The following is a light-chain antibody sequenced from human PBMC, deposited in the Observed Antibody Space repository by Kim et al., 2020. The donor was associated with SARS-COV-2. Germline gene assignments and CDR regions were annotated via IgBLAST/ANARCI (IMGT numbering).Light chain of an antibody. Sequence: ASIGDRVNITCRASQSLSSSLAWYQQKPGKAPKLLISKASSLESGVSSRFSGSGSGTEFTLTITSLQPEDFATYYCQQYSAYSITFGQGTRLEIK. J-gene: IGKJ5*01. V-gene: IGKV1-5*03. CDR1: QSLSSS. CDR3: QQYSAYSIT. CDR2: KAS.